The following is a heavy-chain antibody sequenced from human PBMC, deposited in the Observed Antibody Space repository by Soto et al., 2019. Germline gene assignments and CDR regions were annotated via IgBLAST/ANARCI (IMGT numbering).Heavy chain of an antibody. V-gene: IGHV4-31*03. CDR1: GGTINSGGYY. J-gene: IGHJ6*02. D-gene: IGHD2-2*01. CDR3: ARFPSRAHYFAMAV. Sequence: SETLSLTCSVSGGTINSGGYYWTWIRQHPGRGLECIGYIYYSGNTYYNPSLKSRLTISLDTSENQFSMKLNSVTVAGTAVYYCARFPSRAHYFAMAVWGQGTAVTVSS. CDR2: IYYSGNT.